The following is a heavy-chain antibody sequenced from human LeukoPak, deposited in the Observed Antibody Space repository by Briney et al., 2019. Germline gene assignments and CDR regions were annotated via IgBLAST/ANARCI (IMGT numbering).Heavy chain of an antibody. D-gene: IGHD3-22*01. CDR1: GGSISSYY. V-gene: IGHV4-59*12. J-gene: IGHJ3*02. CDR2: IYYSGST. Sequence: PSETLSLTCTVSGGSISSYYWSWIRQPPGKGLEWIGYIYYSGSTNYNPSLKSRVTISVDTSKNQFSLKLSSVTAADTAVYYCARDFSYPHLYDSSPGLAFDIWGQGTMVTVSS. CDR3: ARDFSYPHLYDSSPGLAFDI.